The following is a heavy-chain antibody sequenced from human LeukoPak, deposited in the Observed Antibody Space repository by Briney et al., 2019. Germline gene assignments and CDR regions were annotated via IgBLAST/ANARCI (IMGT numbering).Heavy chain of an antibody. CDR3: AKVLDYGDYLYDAFDI. Sequence: GGSLRLSCAASGFTVSSNHMSWVRQGPGKGLEWVSVIYSGGSTYYADSVKGRFTISRDNSKNTLYLQMNSLRAEDTAVYYCAKVLDYGDYLYDAFDIWGQGTMVTVSS. D-gene: IGHD4-17*01. CDR2: IYSGGST. V-gene: IGHV3-53*01. CDR1: GFTVSSNH. J-gene: IGHJ3*02.